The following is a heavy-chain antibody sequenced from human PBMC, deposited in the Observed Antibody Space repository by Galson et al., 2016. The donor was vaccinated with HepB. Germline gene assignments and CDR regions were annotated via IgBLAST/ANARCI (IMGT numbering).Heavy chain of an antibody. D-gene: IGHD4-23*01. CDR1: GFTVSSHY. CDR2: IYSGGTT. Sequence: SLRLSCAVSGFTVSSHYMSWVRQAPGKGLEWVSVIYSGGTTDYAGSVKGRFTISRDESKNTLYLQMNSLRGDDTAVYFCARDELRYGMDVWGKGTTVTVSS. J-gene: IGHJ6*04. CDR3: ARDELRYGMDV. V-gene: IGHV3-66*02.